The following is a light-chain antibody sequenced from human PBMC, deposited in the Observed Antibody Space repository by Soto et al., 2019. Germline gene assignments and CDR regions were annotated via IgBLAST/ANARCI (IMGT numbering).Light chain of an antibody. CDR3: QQYNSCWT. CDR1: QSISGW. J-gene: IGKJ1*01. CDR2: DAS. Sequence: DIQVTQSPSTLSASVGDRVTITGRASQSISGWLAWYQQKPGKAPKLLIYDASSLESGVPSRFSGSGSGTEFTLTISSLQPDDFATYYCQQYNSCWTFGQGTKVDIK. V-gene: IGKV1-5*01.